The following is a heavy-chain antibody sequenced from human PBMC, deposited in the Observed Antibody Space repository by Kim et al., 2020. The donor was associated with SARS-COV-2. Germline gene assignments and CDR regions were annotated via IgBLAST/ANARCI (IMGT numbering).Heavy chain of an antibody. J-gene: IGHJ6*02. CDR1: GGTFSSYA. D-gene: IGHD4-17*01. V-gene: IGHV1-69*06. Sequence: SVKVSCKASGGTFSSYAISWVRQAPGQGLEWMGGIIPIFGTANYAQKFQGRVTNTADKSTSTAYMELSSLRSGDTAGYYCARGDYEPGGPKRGRNYYYGMDVWGQGTTVTVSS. CDR3: ARGDYEPGGPKRGRNYYYGMDV. CDR2: IIPIFGTA.